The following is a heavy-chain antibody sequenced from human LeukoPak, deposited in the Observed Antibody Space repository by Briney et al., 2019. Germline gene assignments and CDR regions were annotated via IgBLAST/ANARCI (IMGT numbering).Heavy chain of an antibody. CDR2: ISNSGST. J-gene: IGHJ6*03. CDR3: GRDALVGYFSYYYMDV. Sequence: PSETLSLTCTVSGGSISSHYWTWIRESPVKGLEWIGDISNSGSTSYNPSLKSRVTISIDTSKNQFSLKLSSVTAADTAVYYCGRDALVGYFSYYYMDVWGKGTTVTVSS. V-gene: IGHV4-59*11. D-gene: IGHD2-15*01. CDR1: GGSISSHY.